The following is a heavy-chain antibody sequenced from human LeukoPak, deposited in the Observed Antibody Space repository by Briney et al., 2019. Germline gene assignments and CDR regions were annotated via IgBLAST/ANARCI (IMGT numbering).Heavy chain of an antibody. V-gene: IGHV3-23*01. CDR2: ISGSGGST. CDR3: AKLISSTSCCNW. D-gene: IGHD2-2*01. J-gene: IGHJ4*02. Sequence: GGSLRFPCAASGFTFSSYAMTWVRQAPGKGLEWVSTISGSGGSTYYADSVKGRFTISRDNSKNTLYLQMNSLRAEDTAVYYCAKLISSTSCCNWWGQGTLVTVSS. CDR1: GFTFSSYA.